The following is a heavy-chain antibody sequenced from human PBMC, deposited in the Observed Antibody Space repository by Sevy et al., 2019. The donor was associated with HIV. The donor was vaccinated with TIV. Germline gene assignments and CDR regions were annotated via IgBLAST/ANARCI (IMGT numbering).Heavy chain of an antibody. CDR2: ISYDGSNK. Sequence: GGSLRLSCAASGFTFSSYAMHWVRQAPGKGLERVAVISYDGSNKYYADSVKGRFTISRDNSKNTLYLQMNSLRAEDTAVYYCARPYYDILTGYSPPYYFDYWGQGTLVTVSS. V-gene: IGHV3-30-3*01. CDR1: GFTFSSYA. J-gene: IGHJ4*02. D-gene: IGHD3-9*01. CDR3: ARPYYDILTGYSPPYYFDY.